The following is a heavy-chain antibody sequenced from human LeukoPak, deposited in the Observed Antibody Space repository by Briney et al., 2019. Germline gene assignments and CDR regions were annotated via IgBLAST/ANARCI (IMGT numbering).Heavy chain of an antibody. J-gene: IGHJ4*02. Sequence: ASVKVSCKASGYTFTDYYMHWVRQAPGQGLEWMGWINPNSGGTNFAQKFQGRVAMTRDTSISTAYLELGSLRSDDTAVYFCARARWQLVPYFDSWGQGTLVTVSS. CDR1: GYTFTDYY. CDR3: ARARWQLVPYFDS. D-gene: IGHD6-6*01. CDR2: INPNSGGT. V-gene: IGHV1-2*02.